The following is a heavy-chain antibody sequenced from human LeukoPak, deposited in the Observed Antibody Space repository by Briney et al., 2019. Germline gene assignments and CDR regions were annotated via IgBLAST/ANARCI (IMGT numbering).Heavy chain of an antibody. J-gene: IGHJ6*02. CDR3: ARGVMNGYYYYGLDV. CDR1: GGSISTYY. V-gene: IGHV4-59*01. Sequence: SETLSLTCTVSGGSISTYYWSWIWQPPGKGLEWIGYIYDSGSPNYNPSLKSRVSISLDTPKNQFSLKLRSVTAADTAVYYCARGVMNGYYYYGLDVWGQGTTVTVSS. D-gene: IGHD3-16*01. CDR2: IYDSGSP.